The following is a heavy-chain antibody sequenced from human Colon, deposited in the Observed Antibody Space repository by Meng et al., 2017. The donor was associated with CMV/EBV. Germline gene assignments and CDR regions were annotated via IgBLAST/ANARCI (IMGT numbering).Heavy chain of an antibody. CDR1: GFTFTNYA. Sequence: GGSLRLSCAASGFTFTNYAMNWVRQAPGKGLEWVSAISGSGGSTYYADSVKGRFTISRDNSKNTLYLQMNSLRAEDTAVYYCAKQGSGGYNWFDPWGQGTLVTVSS. D-gene: IGHD2-15*01. CDR2: ISGSGGST. CDR3: AKQGSGGYNWFDP. J-gene: IGHJ5*02. V-gene: IGHV3-23*01.